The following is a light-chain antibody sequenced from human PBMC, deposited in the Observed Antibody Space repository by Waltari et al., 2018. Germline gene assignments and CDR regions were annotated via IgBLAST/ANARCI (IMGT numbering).Light chain of an antibody. CDR1: QSVLNSSNNKNY. Sequence: DIVMTQSPDSLALPLGERTTINCKATQSVLNSSNNKNYLACYQHEPGQPPKLLIYWSSTRESGVPDRFSGSGLGTDFTLTVSSLQAEDVAVYYGQQYYGRVFTFGPGTKLDIK. J-gene: IGKJ3*01. CDR3: QQYYGRVFT. CDR2: WSS. V-gene: IGKV4-1*01.